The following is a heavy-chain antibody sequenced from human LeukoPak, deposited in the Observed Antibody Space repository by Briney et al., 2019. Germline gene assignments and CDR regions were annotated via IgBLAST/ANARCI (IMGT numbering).Heavy chain of an antibody. Sequence: SETLSLTCTVSGASIDNYYWDWIRQYPGKGLEWIACISNSGSTKYNPSLTDRVTMSVDRSKNQVSLRLKSVTAADTGVYYCTKGYYEPFDKWGQGTLVTVSS. V-gene: IGHV4-59*13. CDR2: ISNSGST. CDR3: TKGYYEPFDK. CDR1: GASIDNYY. J-gene: IGHJ4*02. D-gene: IGHD3-22*01.